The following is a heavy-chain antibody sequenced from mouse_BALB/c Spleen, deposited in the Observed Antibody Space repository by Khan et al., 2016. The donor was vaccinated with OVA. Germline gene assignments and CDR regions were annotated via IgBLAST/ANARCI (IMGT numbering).Heavy chain of an antibody. J-gene: IGHJ2*01. CDR1: GYSITTDYA. Sequence: VQLKESGPGLVKPSQSLSLTCTVTGYSITTDYAWNWIRQFPGNKLEWMGYISYSGNTKYNPSLKSRISITRATSKNRFFLQLKSVTTEDTARYYCARVYGGDFDYWGQDTIRTVSS. D-gene: IGHD1-1*01. CDR2: ISYSGNT. V-gene: IGHV3-2*02. CDR3: ARVYGGDFDY.